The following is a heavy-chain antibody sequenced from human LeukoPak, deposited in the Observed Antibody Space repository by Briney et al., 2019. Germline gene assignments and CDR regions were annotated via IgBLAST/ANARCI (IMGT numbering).Heavy chain of an antibody. Sequence: GGSLRLSCAASGFTSSSYGMSWVRQAPGKGPEWVSAISGSSASTYYADSVKGRFTISRDNSKNTLYLQMNSLRAEDTAIYYCAKDDYGMDVWGQGTTVTVSS. V-gene: IGHV3-23*01. CDR2: ISGSSAST. CDR1: GFTSSSYG. J-gene: IGHJ6*02. CDR3: AKDDYGMDV.